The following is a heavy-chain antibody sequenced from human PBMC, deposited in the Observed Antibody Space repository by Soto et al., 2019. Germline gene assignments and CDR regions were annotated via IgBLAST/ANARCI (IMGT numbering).Heavy chain of an antibody. D-gene: IGHD5-18*01. V-gene: IGHV3-7*05. CDR3: ARVREGYSYGYFTFYFDY. CDR1: GFTFSSYW. J-gene: IGHJ4*02. CDR2: IKQDGSEK. Sequence: GGSLRLSCAASGFTFSSYWMSWVRQAPGKGLEWVANIKQDGSEKYYVDSVQGRFNISRDNAKNSLYLQMNSLRAEDTAVYYCARVREGYSYGYFTFYFDYWGQGTLVTVSS.